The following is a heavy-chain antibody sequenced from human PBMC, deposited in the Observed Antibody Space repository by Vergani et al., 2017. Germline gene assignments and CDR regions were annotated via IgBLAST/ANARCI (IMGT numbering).Heavy chain of an antibody. D-gene: IGHD6-13*01. CDR2: IYYSGST. Sequence: QVQLQESGPGLVKPSQTLSLTCTVSGGSISSGGYYWSWIRQHPGKGLEWIGYIYYSGSTYYNPSLKSRVTISVDTSKNQFSLKLSSVTAADTAVYYCARGSSIRIAAAGKKYYFDYWGQGTLVTVSS. V-gene: IGHV4-31*03. CDR3: ARGSSIRIAAAGKKYYFDY. CDR1: GGSISSGGYY. J-gene: IGHJ4*02.